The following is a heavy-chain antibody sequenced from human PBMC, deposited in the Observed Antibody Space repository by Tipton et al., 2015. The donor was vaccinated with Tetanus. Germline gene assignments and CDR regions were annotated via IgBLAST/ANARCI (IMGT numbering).Heavy chain of an antibody. J-gene: IGHJ6*02. V-gene: IGHV4-59*01. D-gene: IGHD3-22*01. CDR1: GGSISSYY. Sequence: TLSLTCTVSGGSISSYYWSWIRQPPGKGLEWIGDIYYSGSTNYNPSLKSRVTISVDTSKNQFSLKLSSVTAADTAVYYCASGYYFPYYFYGMDVWGQGTTVTVSS. CDR2: IYYSGST. CDR3: ASGYYFPYYFYGMDV.